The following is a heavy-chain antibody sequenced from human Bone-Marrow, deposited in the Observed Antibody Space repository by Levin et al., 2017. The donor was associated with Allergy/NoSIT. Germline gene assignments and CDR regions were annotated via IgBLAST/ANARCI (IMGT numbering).Heavy chain of an antibody. CDR1: GFRFADYY. J-gene: IGHJ6*02. V-gene: IGHV1-46*01. Sequence: ASVKVSCKASGFRFADYYFYWVRQAPGQGLEWMGIINPRGGTTSYAEKFEGRLTMTRDTPRSTVYMELSSLRSDDTAVYFCARGPSAGTGGMDVWGQGTTVTVSS. CDR2: INPRGGTT. D-gene: IGHD1-7*01. CDR3: ARGPSAGTGGMDV.